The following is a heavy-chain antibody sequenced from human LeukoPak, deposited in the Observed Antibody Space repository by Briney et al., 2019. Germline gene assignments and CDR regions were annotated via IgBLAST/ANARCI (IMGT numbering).Heavy chain of an antibody. D-gene: IGHD6-19*01. CDR3: ARHKGGAVAMIDY. Sequence: SETLSLTCTVSGGSISSSSYYWGCIRQPPGKGLEWIGSIYYSGSTYYNPSLKSRVTISVDTSKNQFSLKLSSVTAADTAVYYCARHKGGAVAMIDYWGQGTLVTVSS. V-gene: IGHV4-39*01. CDR1: GGSISSSSYY. J-gene: IGHJ4*02. CDR2: IYYSGST.